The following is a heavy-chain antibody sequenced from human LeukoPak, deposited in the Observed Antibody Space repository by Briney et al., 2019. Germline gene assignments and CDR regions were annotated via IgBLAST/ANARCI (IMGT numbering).Heavy chain of an antibody. CDR3: ARGFSYCSSTSCYVAGSPDY. CDR1: GGSFSGYY. D-gene: IGHD2-2*01. J-gene: IGHJ4*02. CDR2: IYYSGST. Sequence: SETLSLTCAVYGGSFSGYYWSWIRQPPGKGLEWIGYIYYSGSTNYNPSLKSRVTISVDTSKNQFSLKLSSVTAADTAVYYCARGFSYCSSTSCYVAGSPDYWGQGTLVTVSS. V-gene: IGHV4-59*01.